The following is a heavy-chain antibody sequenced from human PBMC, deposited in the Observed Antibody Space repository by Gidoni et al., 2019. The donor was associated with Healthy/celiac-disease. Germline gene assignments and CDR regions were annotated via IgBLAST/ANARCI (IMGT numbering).Heavy chain of an antibody. Sequence: EVQLVESGGGLVKPGGSLRLSCAASGFTFVSYSMTWVRQAPGKGLEWVSSISSSSSYIYYADSVKGRFTISRDNAKNSLYLQMNSLRAEDTAVYYCARDEEYYDFWSGYHGPNWFDPWGQGTLVTVSS. D-gene: IGHD3-3*01. CDR3: ARDEEYYDFWSGYHGPNWFDP. J-gene: IGHJ5*02. CDR1: GFTFVSYS. V-gene: IGHV3-21*01. CDR2: ISSSSSYI.